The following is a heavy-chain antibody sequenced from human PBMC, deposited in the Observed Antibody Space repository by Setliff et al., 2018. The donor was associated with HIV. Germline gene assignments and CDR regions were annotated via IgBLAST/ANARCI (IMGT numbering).Heavy chain of an antibody. Sequence: VASVKVSCKASGYTFNNYGISWVRQPPGQGLEWMGWINTHSGYTNYAQNVQGRVTVTMDTSTSTAYMELRSLKSDDTAVYYCARGKTWLRFLDYWGQGTLVTVSS. D-gene: IGHD5-12*01. J-gene: IGHJ4*02. CDR3: ARGKTWLRFLDY. CDR1: GYTFNNYG. CDR2: INTHSGYT. V-gene: IGHV1-18*01.